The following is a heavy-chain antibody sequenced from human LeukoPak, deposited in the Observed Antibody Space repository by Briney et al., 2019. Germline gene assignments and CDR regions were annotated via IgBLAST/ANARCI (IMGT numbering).Heavy chain of an antibody. CDR3: ARVFGSGWRDVFDP. CDR1: GYTFTSYA. J-gene: IGHJ5*02. D-gene: IGHD6-19*01. CDR2: INTNTGNP. Sequence: GASVKVFCKASGYTFTSYAMNWVRQAPGQGLEWMGWINTNTGNPTYAQGFTGRFVFSLDTSVSTAYLQISSLKAEDTAVYYCARVFGSGWRDVFDPWGQGTLVTVSS. V-gene: IGHV7-4-1*02.